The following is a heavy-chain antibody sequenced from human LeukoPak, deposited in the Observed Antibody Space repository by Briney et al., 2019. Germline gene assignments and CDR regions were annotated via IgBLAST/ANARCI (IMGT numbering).Heavy chain of an antibody. CDR3: VRDMSRESIFDY. CDR2: ISSSANTI. CDR1: GFTFSDNY. V-gene: IGHV3-11*04. D-gene: IGHD3-16*01. J-gene: IGHJ4*02. Sequence: GESLRLSCAASGFTFSDNYMNWIRQAPGKGLEWVSYISSSANTIYYADSVRGRFTISRDNDKNSLFLQMNSLRVEDTAVYYCVRDMSRESIFDYWGQGTLVTVSS.